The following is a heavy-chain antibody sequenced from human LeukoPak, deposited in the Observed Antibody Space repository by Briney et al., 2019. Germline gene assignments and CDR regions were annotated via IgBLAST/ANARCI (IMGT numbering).Heavy chain of an antibody. CDR2: IRYDGSNK. V-gene: IGHV3-30*02. CDR3: AKDFGLFLELLLLDY. Sequence: PAGSLRLSCAASGFTFSSYGTHWVRQAPGKGLEGVAFIRYDGSNKYYADSAKGRFTISRDNSKDTLYLQMNSLRAADTAVYYCAKDFGLFLELLLLDYWGQGTLVTVSS. CDR1: GFTFSSYG. D-gene: IGHD3-3*01. J-gene: IGHJ4*02.